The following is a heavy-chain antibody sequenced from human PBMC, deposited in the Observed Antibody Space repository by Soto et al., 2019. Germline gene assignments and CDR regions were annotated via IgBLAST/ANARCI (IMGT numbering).Heavy chain of an antibody. Sequence: GGSLRLSCAASGFIFNEYGMHWVRQAPGKGPEWVAVIWYDGSNKYYADSVKGRFTISRDNSKNTMSLQMNSLRAEDTAVYYCARWGCSGSNCNLNQRSYDLWGNGPLVTVSS. CDR2: IWYDGSNK. CDR3: ARWGCSGSNCNLNQRSYDL. V-gene: IGHV3-33*03. CDR1: GFIFNEYG. D-gene: IGHD2-15*01. J-gene: IGHJ5*01.